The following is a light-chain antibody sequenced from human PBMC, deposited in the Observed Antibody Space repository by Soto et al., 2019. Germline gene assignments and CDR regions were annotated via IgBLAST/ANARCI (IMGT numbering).Light chain of an antibody. Sequence: DIQMTQSPSSLSASVGDRVTITCQASQDISNYLNWYQQKPGKAPKLLIYDASNLETGVPSRFSGSGSGTDFNFIISSLQPEDIATYYCQQYDNLPVTFGQGTRLEIK. CDR1: QDISNY. CDR3: QQYDNLPVT. J-gene: IGKJ5*01. V-gene: IGKV1-33*01. CDR2: DAS.